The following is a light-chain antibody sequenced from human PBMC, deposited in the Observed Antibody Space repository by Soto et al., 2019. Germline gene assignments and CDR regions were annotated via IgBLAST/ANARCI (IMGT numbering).Light chain of an antibody. J-gene: IGLJ1*01. CDR1: SSDVGGYNY. V-gene: IGLV2-11*01. CDR3: CSYAGSYTFV. Sequence: QSALTQPRSVSGSPGQSVTISCTGTSSDVGGYNYVSWYQQHPGKAPKLMTYDVSERPSGVPDRFSGSKSGNTASLTISGLQAEDEADYYCCSYAGSYTFVFAPGTKLTVL. CDR2: DVS.